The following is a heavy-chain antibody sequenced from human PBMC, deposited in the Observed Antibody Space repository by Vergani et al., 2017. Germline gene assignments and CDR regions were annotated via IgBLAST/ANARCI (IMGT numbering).Heavy chain of an antibody. D-gene: IGHD5-18*01. CDR2: ISLTGNII. Sequence: QVQLVESGGGLVKPGGSLRLSCAASGFPLSDYYMSWIRQAPGKGREWVSHISLTGNIIHYADSVKGRFTISRDNTKNSLYLQMNSLRAEDTAVYYCAREADSSVGGDTAMAIDYWGQGTLVTVSS. J-gene: IGHJ4*02. V-gene: IGHV3-11*01. CDR1: GFPLSDYY. CDR3: AREADSSVGGDTAMAIDY.